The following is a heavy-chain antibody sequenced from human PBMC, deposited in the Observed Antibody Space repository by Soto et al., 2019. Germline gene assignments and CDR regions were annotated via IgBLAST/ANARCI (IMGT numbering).Heavy chain of an antibody. Sequence: SVKVSCKASGGTFSSYAISWVRQAPGQGLEWMGGIIPIFGTANYAQKFQGRVTITADESTSTAYMELSSLRSEDTAVYYCASDYYYYYGMDVWGQGTTVTVSS. CDR1: GGTFSSYA. J-gene: IGHJ6*02. CDR2: IIPIFGTA. CDR3: ASDYYYYYGMDV. V-gene: IGHV1-69*13.